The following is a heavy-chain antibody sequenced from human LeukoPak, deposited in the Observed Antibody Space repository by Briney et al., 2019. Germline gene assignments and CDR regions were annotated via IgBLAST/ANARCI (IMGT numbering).Heavy chain of an antibody. V-gene: IGHV4-34*01. CDR3: ASRRRTVTTRIPFDP. D-gene: IGHD4-17*01. J-gene: IGHJ5*02. Sequence: SETLSLTCAVYGGSSSGYYWSWIRQPPGKGLEWIGEINHSGSTNYNPSLKSRVTISVDTSKNQFSLKLSSVTAADTAVYYCASRRRTVTTRIPFDPWGQGTLVTVSS. CDR1: GGSSSGYY. CDR2: INHSGST.